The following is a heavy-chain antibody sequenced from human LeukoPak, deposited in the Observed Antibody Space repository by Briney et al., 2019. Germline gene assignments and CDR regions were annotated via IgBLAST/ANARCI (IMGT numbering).Heavy chain of an antibody. CDR3: ASHAVEYSSSSAHFDY. CDR2: IYPGNSDT. CDR1: GYSFSNYW. D-gene: IGHD6-6*01. Sequence: GESLKISCKGSGYSFSNYWIGWVRQMPGKGLEWMGIIYPGNSDTRYSPSFQGQVTISADKSISTAYLRWSSLKASDTAMYYCASHAVEYSSSSAHFDYWGQGTLVTVSS. V-gene: IGHV5-51*01. J-gene: IGHJ4*02.